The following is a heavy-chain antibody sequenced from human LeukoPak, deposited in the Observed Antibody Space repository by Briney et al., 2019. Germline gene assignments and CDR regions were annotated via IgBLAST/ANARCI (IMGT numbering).Heavy chain of an antibody. CDR1: GYTFTSYA. Sequence: ASVKVSCKASGYTFTSYAMHWVRQAPGQRLEWMGWINAGNGNTKYSQKFQGRVTITRDTSASTAYMELSSLRSEDTAVYYCSFAFESYYYYGMDVWGQGTTVTVSS. CDR2: INAGNGNT. CDR3: SFAFESYYYYGMDV. V-gene: IGHV1-3*01. D-gene: IGHD3-16*01. J-gene: IGHJ6*02.